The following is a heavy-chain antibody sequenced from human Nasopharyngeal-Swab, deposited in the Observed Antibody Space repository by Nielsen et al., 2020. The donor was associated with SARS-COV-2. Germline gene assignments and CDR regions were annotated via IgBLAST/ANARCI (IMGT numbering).Heavy chain of an antibody. V-gene: IGHV4-4*02. CDR2: IHHSGIT. J-gene: IGHJ4*02. Sequence: SETLSLTCDVSGGSSGSGTWWSWVRQPPGKGLEWIGQIHHSGITNYSPSLKSRVTMSVDTSKNQLSLKLTSVTAADAAVYYCARDGVATIFDYWGQGTLVTVSS. CDR1: GGSSGSGTW. D-gene: IGHD5-12*01. CDR3: ARDGVATIFDY.